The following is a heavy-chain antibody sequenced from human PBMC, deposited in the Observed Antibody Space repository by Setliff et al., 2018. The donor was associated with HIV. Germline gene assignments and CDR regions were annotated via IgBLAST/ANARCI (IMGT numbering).Heavy chain of an antibody. D-gene: IGHD5-12*01. CDR2: INHSGRT. CDR1: GGSFSGYY. V-gene: IGHV4-34*01. J-gene: IGHJ4*02. Sequence: SSETLSLTCAVYGGSFSGYYWSWIRQAPGKGLEWIGEINHSGRTKYNPSLKSRVTLSVDTSKNQFSLKLTSVTAADTAVYYCARRRDGYNSAPWRNDYWGQGTLVTVSS. CDR3: ARRRDGYNSAPWRNDY.